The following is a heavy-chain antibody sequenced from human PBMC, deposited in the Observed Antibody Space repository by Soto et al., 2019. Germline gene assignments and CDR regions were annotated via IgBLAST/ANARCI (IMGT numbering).Heavy chain of an antibody. Sequence: GGSLLLSCACSVFTFRSYALHWVRQAPGKGLDLVAFIQYDGSIAYYADSVRGRFTISRDNSKNSLYLQMNSLKPEDTAVYFCAKAVSDPGCRGGGCQRTFHHWGPGTLVTVSS. D-gene: IGHD2-15*01. CDR1: VFTFRSYA. J-gene: IGHJ4*02. CDR2: IQYDGSIA. V-gene: IGHV3-30*02. CDR3: AKAVSDPGCRGGGCQRTFHH.